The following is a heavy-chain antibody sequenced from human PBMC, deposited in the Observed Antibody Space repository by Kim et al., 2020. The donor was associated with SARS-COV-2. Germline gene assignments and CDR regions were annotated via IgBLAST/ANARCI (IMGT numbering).Heavy chain of an antibody. CDR3: ARLQVGTIFGVVIDPYYYYGMDV. CDR2: INHSGST. V-gene: IGHV4-34*01. J-gene: IGHJ6*02. Sequence: SETLSLTCAVYGGSFSGYYWNWIRQPPGKGLEWIGEINHSGSTNYNPSLKSRVTISVDTSKNQFSLKLSSVTAADTAVYYCARLQVGTIFGVVIDPYYYYGMDVSGQGTTVTVSS. D-gene: IGHD3-3*01. CDR1: GGSFSGYY.